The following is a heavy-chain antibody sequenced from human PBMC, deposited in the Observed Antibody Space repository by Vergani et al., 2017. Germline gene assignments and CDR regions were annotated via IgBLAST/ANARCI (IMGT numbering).Heavy chain of an antibody. J-gene: IGHJ4*02. V-gene: IGHV7-4-1*02. CDR1: GYVFTDYG. D-gene: IGHD5-24*01. CDR3: AKDTLEAVYFDY. Sequence: QVPLVPSESALRTTGASVTVSCVSSGYVFTDYGINWVRQAPGQGLECMGWINTNTGNPAYAQGFRGRFVFSLDTSVNTAYLQINNLKSDDTAVYYCAKDTLEAVYFDYWGQGTLVTVSS. CDR2: INTNTGNP.